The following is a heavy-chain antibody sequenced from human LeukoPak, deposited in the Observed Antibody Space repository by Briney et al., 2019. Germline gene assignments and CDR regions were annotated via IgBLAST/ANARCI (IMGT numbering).Heavy chain of an antibody. V-gene: IGHV1-69*06. CDR1: GGTFSSYA. D-gene: IGHD5-18*01. J-gene: IGHJ4*02. CDR2: IIPVFGTA. Sequence: ASVKVSCKASGGTFSSYAISWVRQAPGQGLEWMGGIIPVFGTANYAQKFQGRVTITADKSTSTAYMELSSLRSEDTAVYYCARDLPNSYGRTLDYWGQGTLVTVSS. CDR3: ARDLPNSYGRTLDY.